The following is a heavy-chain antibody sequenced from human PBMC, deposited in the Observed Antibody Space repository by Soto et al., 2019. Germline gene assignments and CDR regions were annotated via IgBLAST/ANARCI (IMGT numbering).Heavy chain of an antibody. V-gene: IGHV4-4*02. J-gene: IGHJ6*02. CDR3: ARMVVPAAILDYYYGMDV. CDR1: GGSITSANW. Sequence: SETLSLTCAVSGGSITSANWWTWVRQPPGGGLEWIGEISHSGITDYNPSLKSRVTISVDTSKNQFSLKLSSVTAADTAVYYCARMVVPAAILDYYYGMDVWGQGTTVTVSS. CDR2: ISHSGIT. D-gene: IGHD2-2*01.